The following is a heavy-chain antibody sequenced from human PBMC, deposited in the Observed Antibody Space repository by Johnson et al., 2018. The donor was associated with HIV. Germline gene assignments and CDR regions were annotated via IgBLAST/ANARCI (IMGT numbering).Heavy chain of an antibody. CDR2: IWYDGSNK. CDR1: GFTFSSYG. D-gene: IGHD1-14*01. Sequence: QVQLVESGGGVVQPGRSLRLSCTASGFTFSSYGMHWVRQAPGKGLEWVAVIWYDGSNKYYVDSVKGRFTISRDKSKNTLYLQMNSLRAEDTAVYYCARDQGGNHNAFDIWGQGTMVTVSS. CDR3: ARDQGGNHNAFDI. J-gene: IGHJ3*02. V-gene: IGHV3-33*01.